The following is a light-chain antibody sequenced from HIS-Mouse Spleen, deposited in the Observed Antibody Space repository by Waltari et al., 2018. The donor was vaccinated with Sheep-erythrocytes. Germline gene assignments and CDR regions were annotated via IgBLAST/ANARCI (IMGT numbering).Light chain of an antibody. CDR1: SSAVGGYNY. CDR3: QAWDSSTAWV. Sequence: QSALTQPASVSGSPGQSITISCTGTSSAVGGYNYVSWYQQHPGKAPKLMIYEVSNRPSGVSNRFYGSKSGNTATLTISGTQAMDEADYYCQAWDSSTAWVFGGGTKLTVL. J-gene: IGLJ3*02. V-gene: IGLV2-14*01. CDR2: EVS.